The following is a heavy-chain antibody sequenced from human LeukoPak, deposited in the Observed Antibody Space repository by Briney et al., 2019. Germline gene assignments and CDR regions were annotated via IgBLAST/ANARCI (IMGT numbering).Heavy chain of an antibody. CDR2: ISSSGTYI. D-gene: IGHD2-2*02. CDR1: GFTFSNYW. J-gene: IGHJ4*02. CDR3: ARDVSRDVSCYTD. Sequence: PGGSLRLSCTASGFTFSNYWMSWVRQAPGKGLEWVSSISSSGTYIYYADSMRGRFTISRDNAKSSVYLQMNSLRVEDAAVYYCARDVSRDVSCYTDWGQGTLVTVSS. V-gene: IGHV3-21*01.